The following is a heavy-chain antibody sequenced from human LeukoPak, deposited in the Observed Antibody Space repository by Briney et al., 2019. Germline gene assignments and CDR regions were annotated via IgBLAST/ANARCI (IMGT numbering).Heavy chain of an antibody. CDR2: INPNSGAT. D-gene: IGHD3-10*02. Sequence: ASVKVSCKASGYTFTCYSIHWVRQAHGQGLEWMGWINPNSGATNYAPAFRGRVTMTRDTSIRTASIELNSLNSDDTAVYYCARVYVRGCGSTNYFDFWGQGTLVTVSS. J-gene: IGHJ4*02. V-gene: IGHV1-2*02. CDR3: ARVYVRGCGSTNYFDF. CDR1: GYTFTCYS.